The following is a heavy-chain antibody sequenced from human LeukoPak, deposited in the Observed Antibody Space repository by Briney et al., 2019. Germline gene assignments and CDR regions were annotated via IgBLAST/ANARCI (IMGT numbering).Heavy chain of an antibody. D-gene: IGHD6-13*01. CDR1: GFTFSSYG. V-gene: IGHV3-30*03. CDR2: ISYDGSNK. Sequence: PGGSLRLSCAASGFTFSSYGMHWVRQAPGRGLEWVAVISYDGSNKYYADSVKGRFTISRDNSKNTLYLQMNSLRAEDTAVYYCARDRRYSSSLRGGGYFDYWGQGTLVTVSS. CDR3: ARDRRYSSSLRGGGYFDY. J-gene: IGHJ4*02.